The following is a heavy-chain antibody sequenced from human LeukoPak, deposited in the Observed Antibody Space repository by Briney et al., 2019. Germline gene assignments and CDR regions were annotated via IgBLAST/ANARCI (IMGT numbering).Heavy chain of an antibody. D-gene: IGHD5-18*01. CDR2: INPNSGGT. CDR1: GYTFTGYY. V-gene: IGHV1-2*02. Sequence: ASVKVSCKASGYTFTGYYMHWVRQAPGQGLEWMGWINPNSGGTNYAQKFQGRVTMTRDTSISTDYMELSSLRSEDTAVYYCARDSAAMGSYYYYMGVWGKGTTVTISS. J-gene: IGHJ6*03. CDR3: ARDSAAMGSYYYYMGV.